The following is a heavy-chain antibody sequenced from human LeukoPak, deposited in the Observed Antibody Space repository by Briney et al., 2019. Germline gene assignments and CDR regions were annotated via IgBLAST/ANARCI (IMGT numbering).Heavy chain of an antibody. CDR1: GGSISDHH. CDR2: IYYTGCT. CDR3: TRLSRYCSSSSCRTSQYYFDY. V-gene: IGHV4-59*11. Sequence: SETLSLTCSVSGGSISDHHWSWIRQSPGKGLEWIGYIYYTGCTNYNPSLKSRVSMSVARNQFSLNLRSVTAADSAVYYCTRLSRYCSSSSCRTSQYYFDYWGQGAPVTVSS. J-gene: IGHJ4*02. D-gene: IGHD2-2*01.